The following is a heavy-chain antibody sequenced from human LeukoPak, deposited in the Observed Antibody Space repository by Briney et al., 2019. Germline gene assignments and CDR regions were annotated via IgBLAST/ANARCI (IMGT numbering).Heavy chain of an antibody. CDR1: GGSISSYY. J-gene: IGHJ6*02. V-gene: IGHV4-59*08. Sequence: SETLSLTCTVSGGSISSYYWSWIRQPPGKGLEWIGYIYYSGSTNYNPSLKSRVTISVDTSKNQFSLRLSSVTAADTAIYYCARQPSGAKPGRLDVWGQGTTVTVSS. D-gene: IGHD1-26*01. CDR3: ARQPSGAKPGRLDV. CDR2: IYYSGST.